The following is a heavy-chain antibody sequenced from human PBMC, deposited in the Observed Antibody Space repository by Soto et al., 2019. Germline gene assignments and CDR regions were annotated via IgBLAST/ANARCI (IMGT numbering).Heavy chain of an antibody. CDR2: ISSSSSFI. D-gene: IGHD3-9*01. CDR1: GFTFSSYS. V-gene: IGHV3-21*01. Sequence: EVQLVESGGGLVKPGVSLRLSCAASGFTFSSYSMNWVRQAPGKGLEWVSSISSSSSFIYYADSVKGRFTISRDNAKNSLYLQMNSLRAEDTAMFYCARSYDILTGYSGFDYWGQGTLVTVSS. CDR3: ARSYDILTGYSGFDY. J-gene: IGHJ4*02.